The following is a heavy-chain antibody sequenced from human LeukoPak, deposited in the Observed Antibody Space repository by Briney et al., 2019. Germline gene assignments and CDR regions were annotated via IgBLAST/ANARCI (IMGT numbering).Heavy chain of an antibody. CDR2: IRYDGSNK. V-gene: IGHV3-30*02. Sequence: GGSLRLSCAASGFIFSSYGMHWVRQAPGKGLEWVAFIRYDGSNKYYADSVKGRFTISRDNFKNTVYLQMNSLRAEDTAVYYCTRGGYYGSGSYFDYWGQGTLVTVSS. CDR1: GFIFSSYG. D-gene: IGHD3-10*01. J-gene: IGHJ4*02. CDR3: TRGGYYGSGSYFDY.